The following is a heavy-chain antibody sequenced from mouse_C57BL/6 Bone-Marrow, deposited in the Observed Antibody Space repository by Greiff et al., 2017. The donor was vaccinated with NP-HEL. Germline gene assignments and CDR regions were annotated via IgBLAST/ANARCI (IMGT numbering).Heavy chain of an antibody. D-gene: IGHD2-2*01. CDR2: ISYSGST. V-gene: IGHV3-8*01. CDR3: ARSPLWLRRNYYAMDY. CDR1: GYSITSDY. Sequence: EVKLMESGPGLAKPSQTLSLTCSVTGYSITSDYWNWIRKFPGNKLEYMGYISYSGSTYYNPSLKSRISITRETSKNQYYLQLNSVTTEDTATYYCARSPLWLRRNYYAMDYWGQGTSVTVSS. J-gene: IGHJ4*01.